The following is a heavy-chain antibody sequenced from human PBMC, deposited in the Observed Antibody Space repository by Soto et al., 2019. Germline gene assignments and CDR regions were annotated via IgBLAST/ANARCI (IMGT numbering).Heavy chain of an antibody. CDR3: AKCIGYYDSSGYFDY. D-gene: IGHD3-22*01. J-gene: IGHJ4*02. CDR1: GFTFSSYG. CDR2: ISYDGSNK. V-gene: IGHV3-30*18. Sequence: GWSLRLSCAASGFTFSSYGMHWVRQAPGKGLEWVAVISYDGSNKYYADSVKGRFTISRDNSKNTLYLQMNSLRAEDTAVYYCAKCIGYYDSSGYFDYWGQGTLVTVSS.